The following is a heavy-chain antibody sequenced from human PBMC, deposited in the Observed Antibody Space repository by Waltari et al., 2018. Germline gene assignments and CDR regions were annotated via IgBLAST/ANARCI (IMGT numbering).Heavy chain of an antibody. Sequence: EVQLVQSGAEVKKPDASRRTSCEGSGYSFTSHWICWVRQMPGKGLEWVGRIDPSDSFRNYGPAFEGHVTISVDQSLRTAYLQWDSLKASDTAIYYCVRHRTTYPLEIDYWGQGTLVTVSS. V-gene: IGHV5-10-1*01. CDR1: GYSFTSHW. CDR3: VRHRTTYPLEIDY. J-gene: IGHJ4*02. D-gene: IGHD2-2*01. CDR2: IDPSDSFR.